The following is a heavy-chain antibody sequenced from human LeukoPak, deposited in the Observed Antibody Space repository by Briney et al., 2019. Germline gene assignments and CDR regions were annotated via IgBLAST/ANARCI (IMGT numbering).Heavy chain of an antibody. CDR3: ARGNHRDADAFDI. D-gene: IGHD1-14*01. CDR2: ISAYNGNT. Sequence: ASVKVSCKASGYTFTSYDINWVRQAPGQGLEWMGWISAYNGNTNYAQQKLQGRVTMTTDTSTSTAYMELRSLRYDDTAVYYCARGNHRDADAFDIWGQGTMVTVSS. V-gene: IGHV1-18*01. J-gene: IGHJ3*02. CDR1: GYTFTSYD.